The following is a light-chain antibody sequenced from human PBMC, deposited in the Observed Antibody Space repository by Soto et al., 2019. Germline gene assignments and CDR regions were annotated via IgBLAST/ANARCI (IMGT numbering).Light chain of an antibody. CDR1: NIGSKS. J-gene: IGLJ2*01. V-gene: IGLV3-21*04. CDR2: SDS. CDR3: QVWDTSSDQV. Sequence: SYELTQPPSVSLAPGKTARITCGGNNIGSKSVHWYQQKPGQAPMLVIYSDSDRPSGIPERFSGSNSGNTATLTISRVEAGDEADYYCQVWDTSSDQVFGGGTKLTVL.